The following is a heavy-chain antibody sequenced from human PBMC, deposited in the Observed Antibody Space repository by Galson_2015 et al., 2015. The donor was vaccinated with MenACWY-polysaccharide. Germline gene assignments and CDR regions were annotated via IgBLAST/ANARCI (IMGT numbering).Heavy chain of an antibody. J-gene: IGHJ4*02. D-gene: IGHD6-13*01. CDR3: GRVTWGSSKAFDY. V-gene: IGHV6-1*01. CDR2: TYYGSKWYN. CDR1: GDSVSSKSAA. Sequence: CAISGDSVSSKSAAWIWIRQSPSRGLEWLGRTYYGSKWYNDYAASAKGRITINPDTSKNRFSLQLNSVTPEDTAVYYCGRVTWGSSKAFDYWGQGTPVTVSS.